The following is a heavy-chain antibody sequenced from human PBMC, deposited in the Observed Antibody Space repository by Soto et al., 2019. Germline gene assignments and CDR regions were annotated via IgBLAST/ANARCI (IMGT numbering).Heavy chain of an antibody. V-gene: IGHV1-69*01. D-gene: IGHD2-15*01. Sequence: QVHLVQSGSEVKKPGSSVTVSCKASGGTFNTYTFSWVRQAPDQGLEWMGSILPIMGSVNYAHDFRGRLSMTADPSTTTAYRELTSLTSHDTAIYYCARIPRYSYPTSDPLDNWGQGTLVTVSS. CDR1: GGTFNTYT. CDR3: ARIPRYSYPTSDPLDN. J-gene: IGHJ4*02. CDR2: ILPIMGSV.